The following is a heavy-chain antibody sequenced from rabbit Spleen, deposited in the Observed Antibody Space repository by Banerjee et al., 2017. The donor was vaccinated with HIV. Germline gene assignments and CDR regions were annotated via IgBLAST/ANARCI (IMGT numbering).Heavy chain of an antibody. J-gene: IGHJ6*01. V-gene: IGHV1S45*01. D-gene: IGHD1-1*01. Sequence: QEQLVESGGGLVKPGASLTLICTASGFSFSTSYDMCWVRQAPGKGLEWIVCIDTGSSGFTYFATWAKGRFTCSKTSSTTVTLQMTRLTAADTATYFCARDTSSSFSSYGMDLWGPGTLVTVS. CDR3: ARDTSSSFSSYGMDL. CDR2: IDTGSSGFT. CDR1: GFSFSTSYD.